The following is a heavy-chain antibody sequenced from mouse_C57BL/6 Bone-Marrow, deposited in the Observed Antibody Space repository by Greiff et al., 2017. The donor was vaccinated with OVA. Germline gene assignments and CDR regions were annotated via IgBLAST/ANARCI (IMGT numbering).Heavy chain of an antibody. CDR3: TRKVTIVTPAWFAY. CDR2: IYPGNSDT. D-gene: IGHD2-5*01. V-gene: IGHV1-5*01. Sequence: EVKVEESGTVLARPGASVKMSCKTSGYTFTSYWMHWVKQRPGQGLEWIGAIYPGNSDTSYNQKFKGKAKLTAVTSASTAYMELSSLTNEDSAVYYCTRKVTIVTPAWFAYWGQGTLVTVSA. CDR1: GYTFTSYW. J-gene: IGHJ3*01.